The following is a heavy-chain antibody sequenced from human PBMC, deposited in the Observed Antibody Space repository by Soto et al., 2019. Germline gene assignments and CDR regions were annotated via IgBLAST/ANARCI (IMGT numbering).Heavy chain of an antibody. CDR1: GFTISTCA. V-gene: IGHV3-23*01. CDR2: VTGSGGQI. D-gene: IGHD2-21*01. CDR3: AKDAVYKDGLWLMDS. J-gene: IGHJ5*02. Sequence: GGSLRLSCAASGFTISTCAMTWVRQAPGKGLECVSGVTGSGGQIHYADSAKGRFTISKDNSKNTLYLQMSSLREEDTALYYCAKDAVYKDGLWLMDSWGQGTLVTAPQ.